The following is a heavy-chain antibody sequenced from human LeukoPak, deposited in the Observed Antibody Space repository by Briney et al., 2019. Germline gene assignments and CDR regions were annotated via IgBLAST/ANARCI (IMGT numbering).Heavy chain of an antibody. V-gene: IGHV1-69*05. CDR2: IIPIFGTA. Sequence: SVKVSCEASGGTFSSYAISWVRQAPGQGLECMGGIIPIFGTANYAQKFQGRVTITTDESTSTAYMELSSLRSEDTAVYYCARDHGGGSGWLNVPDYWGQGTLVSVSS. CDR1: GGTFSSYA. J-gene: IGHJ4*02. D-gene: IGHD6-19*01. CDR3: ARDHGGGSGWLNVPDY.